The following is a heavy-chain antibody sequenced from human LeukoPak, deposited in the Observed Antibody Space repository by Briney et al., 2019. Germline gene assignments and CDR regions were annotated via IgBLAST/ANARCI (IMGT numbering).Heavy chain of an antibody. CDR3: AKLAKYFYGSETYYFFEH. V-gene: IGHV3-30*18. CDR1: GFTFSSYG. Sequence: PGRSLRLSCAASGFTFSSYGMHWVRQAPGKGLEWVAVISYDGSNRYYADSVKGRFTISRDTSKNTLCLQMNSLRAEDTAVYYCAKLAKYFYGSETYYFFEHWGQGTPVTASS. J-gene: IGHJ4*02. CDR2: ISYDGSNR. D-gene: IGHD3-10*01.